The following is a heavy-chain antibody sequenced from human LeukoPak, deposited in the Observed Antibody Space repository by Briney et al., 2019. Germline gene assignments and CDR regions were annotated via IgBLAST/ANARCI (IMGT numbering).Heavy chain of an antibody. J-gene: IGHJ4*02. CDR1: GFTFNNYE. CDR3: ARAVRGVPDY. CDR2: ISSSGSTI. Sequence: GGSLRLSCAASGFTFNNYEMNWVRQAPGKGLEWVSYISSSGSTIYYADSVKGRFTISRDNAKNSLYLQMNSLRAEDTAVYYCARAVRGVPDYWGQGTLVTVSS. D-gene: IGHD3-10*01. V-gene: IGHV3-48*03.